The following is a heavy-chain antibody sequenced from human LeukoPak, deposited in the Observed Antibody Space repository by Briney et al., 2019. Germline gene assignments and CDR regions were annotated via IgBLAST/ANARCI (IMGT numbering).Heavy chain of an antibody. CDR3: ARGDLLSVAGESLGSRWFDP. J-gene: IGHJ5*02. CDR1: GGTFSSYA. V-gene: IGHV1-69*13. CDR2: IIPIFGTA. D-gene: IGHD2-2*01. Sequence: GASVKVSCKASGGTFSSYAISWVRQAPGQGLEWMGGIIPIFGTANYAQKFQGRVTITADESTSAAYMELSSLRSEDTAVYYCARGDLLSVAGESLGSRWFDPWGQGTLVTVSS.